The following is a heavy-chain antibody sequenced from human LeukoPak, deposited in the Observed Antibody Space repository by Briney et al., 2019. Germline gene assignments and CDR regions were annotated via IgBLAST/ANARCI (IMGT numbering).Heavy chain of an antibody. V-gene: IGHV3-11*04. D-gene: IGHD5-18*01. CDR2: ITTSGSTI. CDR3: ARDRYSYGYSAFGY. J-gene: IGHJ4*02. CDR1: GFTFSDYY. Sequence: GGSLRLSCAASGFTFSDYYMSWIRRAPGKGLEWVSYITTSGSTIYYADSVKGRFTISRDNAKNSLYLQMNSLRAEDTAVYYCARDRYSYGYSAFGYWGQGTLVTVSS.